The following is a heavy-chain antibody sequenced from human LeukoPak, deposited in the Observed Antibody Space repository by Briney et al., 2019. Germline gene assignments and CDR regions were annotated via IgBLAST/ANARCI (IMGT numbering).Heavy chain of an antibody. Sequence: GRSLRLSCAASGFTFSSYAMSWVRQAPGKGLEWVSAISGSGGSTYYADSVKGRFTISRDNAKNSLYLQMNSLRDEDTAVYYCAAYSSGYNYFDYWGQGTLVTVSS. V-gene: IGHV3-23*01. CDR1: GFTFSSYA. CDR3: AAYSSGYNYFDY. CDR2: ISGSGGST. J-gene: IGHJ4*02. D-gene: IGHD6-19*01.